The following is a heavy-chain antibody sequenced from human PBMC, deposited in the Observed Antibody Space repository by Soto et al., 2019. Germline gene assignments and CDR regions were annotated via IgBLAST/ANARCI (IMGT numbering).Heavy chain of an antibody. CDR3: ALYNYDSRGDRAFDY. CDR1: GYTFTDFF. D-gene: IGHD3-22*01. V-gene: IGHV1-2*02. CDR2: INAYTGAT. J-gene: IGHJ4*02. Sequence: QVQLVQSGAEVKKPGASVKVSCKASGYTFTDFFMHWVRQAPGQGPEWMGWINAYTGATNYAQKVQGRVDMTRDKAISTAYMELSGLRSDDTAVYYCALYNYDSRGDRAFDYWGQGTLVTVSS.